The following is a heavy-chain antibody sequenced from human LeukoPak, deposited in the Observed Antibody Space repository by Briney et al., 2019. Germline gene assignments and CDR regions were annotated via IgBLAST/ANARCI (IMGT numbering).Heavy chain of an antibody. Sequence: GGSLRLSCVASGFTFSSNGMHWVRQAPGKGLEWVAFIRNDGSNKYYVDSVKGRFTISRDNAKNSLYLQMNSLRAEDTAVYYCARVTHSGGDWRHDYWGQGTLVTVSS. CDR1: GFTFSSNG. V-gene: IGHV3-30*02. CDR2: IRNDGSNK. J-gene: IGHJ4*02. D-gene: IGHD2-21*02. CDR3: ARVTHSGGDWRHDY.